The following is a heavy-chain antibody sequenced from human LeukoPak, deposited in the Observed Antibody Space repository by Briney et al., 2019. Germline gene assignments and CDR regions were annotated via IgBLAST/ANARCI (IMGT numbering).Heavy chain of an antibody. CDR2: INPSGGST. CDR3: ARGEGSSYHHYNSDYYFDY. J-gene: IGHJ4*02. V-gene: IGHV1-46*01. CDR1: GYTFTGYY. Sequence: GASVKVSCKASGYTFTGYYMHWVRQAPGQGLEWMGIINPSGGSTSYAQKFQGRVTMTRDTSTSTVYMELSSLRSEDTAVYYCARGEGSSYHHYNSDYYFDYWGQGTLVTVSS. D-gene: IGHD2-15*01.